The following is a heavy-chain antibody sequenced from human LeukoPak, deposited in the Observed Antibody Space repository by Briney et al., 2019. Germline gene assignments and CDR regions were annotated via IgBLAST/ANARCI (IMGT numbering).Heavy chain of an antibody. CDR3: ATKGGIAARPFDY. J-gene: IGHJ4*02. D-gene: IGHD6-6*01. CDR2: IIPIFGTA. Sequence: SVKVSCKASGGTFSSYAISWVRQAPGQGLEWMGGIIPIFGTANYAQKFQGRVTITADESTSTVYMELSSLRSEDTAVYYCATKGGIAARPFDYWGQGTLVTVSS. CDR1: GGTFSSYA. V-gene: IGHV1-69*13.